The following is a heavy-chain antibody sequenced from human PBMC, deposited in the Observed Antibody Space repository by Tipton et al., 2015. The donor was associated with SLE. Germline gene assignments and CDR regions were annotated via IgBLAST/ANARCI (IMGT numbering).Heavy chain of an antibody. J-gene: IGHJ4*02. Sequence: TLSLTCTVSGGSISGYYWSWIRQPPGKGLEWIGSIHYSVGTYYNPSLKSRVTISVDTSRNHFSLKLSSVTAADTAVYFCATSHERHSSGCTFDYWGQGTLVTVSS. CDR1: GGSISGYY. CDR2: IHYSVGT. V-gene: IGHV4-59*04. CDR3: ATSHERHSSGCTFDY. D-gene: IGHD6-19*01.